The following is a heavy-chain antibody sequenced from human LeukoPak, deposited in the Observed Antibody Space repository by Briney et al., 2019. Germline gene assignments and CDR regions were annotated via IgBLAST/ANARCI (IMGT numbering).Heavy chain of an antibody. CDR1: GFPFETNA. J-gene: IGHJ6*02. V-gene: IGHV3-23*01. CDR2: IGNTET. Sequence: GGSLRLSCATSGFPFETNAMSWVRQAPGKGLEWVATIGNTETFYADSVTGRFTISRDNSKNTVNLQMNRLRVEDTAVYYCARDRAVPHYYYGMDVWGQGTTVTVSS. D-gene: IGHD6-19*01. CDR3: ARDRAVPHYYYGMDV.